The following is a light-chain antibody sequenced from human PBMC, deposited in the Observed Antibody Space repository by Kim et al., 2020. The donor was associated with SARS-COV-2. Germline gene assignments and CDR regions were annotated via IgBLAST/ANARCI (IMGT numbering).Light chain of an antibody. CDR3: QQYHDWPPCT. CDR2: GAS. J-gene: IGKJ2*02. Sequence: VSPGERATLSCRASQSGTSHLAWYQQKPGQPPRLLIYGASTRASGIPARFTGSGSGTEFALTISSLQSEDFAVYYCQQYHDWPPCTFGQGTKLEI. V-gene: IGKV3-15*01. CDR1: QSGTSH.